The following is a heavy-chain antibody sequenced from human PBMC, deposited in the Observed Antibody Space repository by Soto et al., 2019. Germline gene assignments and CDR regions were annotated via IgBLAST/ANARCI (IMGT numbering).Heavy chain of an antibody. CDR1: GFTFTSYA. CDR3: ARDRLRLGELSLIGYFDY. Sequence: SGGSLRLSCEASGFTFTSYAMHWVRQAPGKGLEWVAVISYDGINEYYADSVKGRFTISRDNSKNTLFLQMSSLRVEDTAVYYCARDRLRLGELSLIGYFDYWGQGTLVTVSS. CDR2: ISYDGINE. D-gene: IGHD3-16*02. J-gene: IGHJ4*02. V-gene: IGHV3-30*15.